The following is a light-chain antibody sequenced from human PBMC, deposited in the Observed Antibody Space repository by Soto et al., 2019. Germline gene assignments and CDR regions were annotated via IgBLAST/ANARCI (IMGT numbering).Light chain of an antibody. CDR1: QSISNW. CDR3: QQYNSYSWT. Sequence: DIQMTQSPSTLSASVGDRVTITCRASQSISNWLAWYQQKPGKAPKIMIYQASSLEGGVPSRFSGSGSGTEFTLTISSLQPDDFATYYCQQYNSYSWTFGQGTKGEIK. V-gene: IGKV1-5*03. CDR2: QAS. J-gene: IGKJ1*01.